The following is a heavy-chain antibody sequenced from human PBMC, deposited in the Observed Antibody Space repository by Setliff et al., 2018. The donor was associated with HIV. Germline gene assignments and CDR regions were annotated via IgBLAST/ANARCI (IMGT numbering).Heavy chain of an antibody. D-gene: IGHD2-15*01. Sequence: LRLSCAASGFTFSDYWMHWVRQDPGKGLVWVSRINSDGSNTRYADSVRGRFTISRDNAKNTMYLQMNSLRVEDTAVYYCARGYVMCSVSGCFPGYFDYWGQGALVTVSS. V-gene: IGHV3-74*01. CDR1: GFTFSDYW. J-gene: IGHJ4*02. CDR3: ARGYVMCSVSGCFPGYFDY. CDR2: INSDGSNT.